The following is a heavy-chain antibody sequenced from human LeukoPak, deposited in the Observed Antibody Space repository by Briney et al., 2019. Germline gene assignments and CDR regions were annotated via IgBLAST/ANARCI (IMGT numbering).Heavy chain of an antibody. CDR2: ISGGGGST. CDR3: AKAWSPLVVPAAIFFDP. J-gene: IGHJ5*02. V-gene: IGHV3-23*01. Sequence: PGGSLRLSCAASGFTFSSYAMSWVRQAPGKGLEWVSAISGGGGSTYYADSVKGRFTISRDNSKNTLYLQMNSLRAEDTAVYYCAKAWSPLVVPAAIFFDPWGQGTLVTVSS. D-gene: IGHD2-2*01. CDR1: GFTFSSYA.